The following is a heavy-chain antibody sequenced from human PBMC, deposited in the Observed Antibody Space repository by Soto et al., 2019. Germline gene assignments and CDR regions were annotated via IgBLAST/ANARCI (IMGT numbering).Heavy chain of an antibody. D-gene: IGHD6-19*01. CDR2: IWYDGSNK. CDR3: ASGPRQWLVHGGDFDY. CDR1: GFTFSSYG. Sequence: PGGSLRLSCAASGFTFSSYGMHWERQAPGKGLEWVAVIWYDGSNKYYADSVKGRFTISRDNSKNTLYLQMNSLRAEDTAVYYCASGPRQWLVHGGDFDYWGQGTLVTVSS. J-gene: IGHJ4*02. V-gene: IGHV3-33*01.